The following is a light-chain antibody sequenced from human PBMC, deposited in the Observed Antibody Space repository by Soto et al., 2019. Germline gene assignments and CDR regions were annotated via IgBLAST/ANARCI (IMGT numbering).Light chain of an antibody. CDR3: AAWDDSLSGSWV. J-gene: IGLJ3*02. Sequence: QSVLTQPPSASGTPGQRVTISCSGSSFNIGSNYVYWYQQLPGTAPKLLIYRNNQRPSGVPDRFSGSKSGTSASLAISGLRSEDEADYYCAAWDDSLSGSWVFGGGTKLTVL. CDR2: RNN. V-gene: IGLV1-47*01. CDR1: SFNIGSNY.